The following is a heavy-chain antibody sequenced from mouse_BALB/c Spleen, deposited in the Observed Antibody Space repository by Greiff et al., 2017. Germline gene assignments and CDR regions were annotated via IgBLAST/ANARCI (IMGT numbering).Heavy chain of an antibody. D-gene: IGHD2-14*01. Sequence: EVQLQQSGPGLVKPSQSLSLTCSVTGYSITSGYYWNWIRQFPGNKLEWMGYISYDGSNNYNPSLKNRISITRDTSKNQFFLKLNSVTTEDTATYYCARAGYEDYFDYWGQGTTLTVSS. J-gene: IGHJ2*01. CDR3: ARAGYEDYFDY. CDR2: ISYDGSN. V-gene: IGHV3-6*02. CDR1: GYSITSGYY.